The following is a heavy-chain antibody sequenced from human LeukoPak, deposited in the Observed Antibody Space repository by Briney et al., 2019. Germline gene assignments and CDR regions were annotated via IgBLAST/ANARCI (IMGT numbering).Heavy chain of an antibody. CDR3: AGDGTSTDDY. Sequence: ASVKVSCKASGYTFSNFGINWVRQAPGQGLEWIAWISGNNDNPNYGQKFQGRFTVTTDSSTSTAYVELRNLRSDDTAVYYCAGDGTSTDDYWGQGTLVTVSS. J-gene: IGHJ4*02. D-gene: IGHD2-2*01. CDR2: ISGNNDNP. CDR1: GYTFSNFG. V-gene: IGHV1-18*01.